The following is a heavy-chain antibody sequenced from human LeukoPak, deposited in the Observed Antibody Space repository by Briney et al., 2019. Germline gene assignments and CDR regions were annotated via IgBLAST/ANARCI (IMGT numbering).Heavy chain of an antibody. CDR2: INHSGST. CDR1: GGSFSGYY. V-gene: IGHV4-34*01. J-gene: IGHJ5*02. D-gene: IGHD1-26*01. CDR3: ARRKSYSGSYHVWFDP. Sequence: PSETLSLTCAVYGGSFSGYYWSWIRQPPGKELEWIGEINHSGSTNYNPSLKSRVTISVDTSKNQFSLKLSSVTAADTAVYYCARRKSYSGSYHVWFDPWGQGTLVTVSS.